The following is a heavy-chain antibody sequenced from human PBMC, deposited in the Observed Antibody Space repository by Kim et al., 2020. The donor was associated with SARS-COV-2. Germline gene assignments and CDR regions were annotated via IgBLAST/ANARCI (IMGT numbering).Heavy chain of an antibody. CDR3: ARDSGYVDTAMDLKN. J-gene: IGHJ4*02. Sequence: ASVKVSCKASGYTFTSYAMHWVRQAPGQRLEWMGWINAGNGNTKYSQKFQGRVTITRDTSASTAYMELSSLRSEDTAVYYCARDSGYVDTAMDLKNWGQGTLVTVSS. V-gene: IGHV1-3*01. CDR1: GYTFTSYA. CDR2: INAGNGNT. D-gene: IGHD5-18*01.